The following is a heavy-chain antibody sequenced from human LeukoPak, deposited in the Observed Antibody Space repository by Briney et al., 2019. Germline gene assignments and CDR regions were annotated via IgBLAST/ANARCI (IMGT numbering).Heavy chain of an antibody. J-gene: IGHJ5*02. CDR1: GGSISSSSYY. CDR3: ARDGTAPNWFDP. Sequence: SSETLSLTFTVSGGSISSSSYYWGWIRQPPGKGLEWIGSIYYSGSTYYNPSLKSRVTISVDTSKNQFSLKLSSVTAADTAVYYCARDGTAPNWFDPWGQGTLVTVSS. D-gene: IGHD2-21*02. V-gene: IGHV4-39*07. CDR2: IYYSGST.